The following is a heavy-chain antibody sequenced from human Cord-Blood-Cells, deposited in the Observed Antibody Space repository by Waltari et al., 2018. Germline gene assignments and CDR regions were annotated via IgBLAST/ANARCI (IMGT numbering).Heavy chain of an antibody. Sequence: EVQLLESGGGLVQPGGSLRLSFAASGFTFSSYAMSWVRQAPGKGLEWVSAMSGSGGSTYYADSVKGRFTISRDNSKNTLYLQMNSLRAEDTAVYYCAKDQTIFGVVTTWGQGTLVTVSS. CDR1: GFTFSSYA. D-gene: IGHD3-3*01. CDR3: AKDQTIFGVVTT. CDR2: MSGSGGST. J-gene: IGHJ5*02. V-gene: IGHV3-23*01.